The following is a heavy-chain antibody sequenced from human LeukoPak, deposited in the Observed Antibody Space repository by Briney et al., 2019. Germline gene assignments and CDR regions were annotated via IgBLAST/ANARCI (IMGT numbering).Heavy chain of an antibody. CDR2: ISGSGGST. D-gene: IGHD3-16*01. CDR3: ARDNDSRDPPHFDY. Sequence: GGSLRLSCAASGFTFSSYWMHWVRQAPGKGLVWVSAISGSGGSTYYADSVKGRFTISRDNSKNTLYLQMNSLRSEDTAVYYCARDNDSRDPPHFDYWGQGTLVTVSS. J-gene: IGHJ4*02. V-gene: IGHV3-23*01. CDR1: GFTFSSYW.